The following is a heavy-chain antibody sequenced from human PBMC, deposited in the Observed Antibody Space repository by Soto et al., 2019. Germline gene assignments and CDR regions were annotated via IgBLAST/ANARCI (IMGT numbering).Heavy chain of an antibody. CDR1: GFNFSNHA. CDR3: ARDAPRYCSSSSCSTGFDP. CDR2: ISWDGGTT. V-gene: IGHV3-43D*04. Sequence: GGSLRLSCTASGFNFSNHAMSWVRQAPGKGLEWVSLISWDGGTTFYADSVKGRFTVSRDNSKNSVYLQMNSLRVEDTALYYCARDAPRYCSSSSCSTGFDPWGQGTLVTVSS. J-gene: IGHJ5*02. D-gene: IGHD2-15*01.